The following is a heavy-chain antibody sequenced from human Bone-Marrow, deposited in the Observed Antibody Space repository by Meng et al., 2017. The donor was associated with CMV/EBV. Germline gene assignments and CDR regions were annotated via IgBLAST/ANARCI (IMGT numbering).Heavy chain of an antibody. D-gene: IGHD3-22*01. J-gene: IGHJ5*02. CDR1: SVA. V-gene: IGHV3-23*01. CDR2: KGVGGGSK. CDR3: AKPQFYYYDSSGYYYVGPFDP. Sequence: SVARGWVRRAHGRGLEWCSAKGVGGGSKYYENSVKGRFTISRDNCKNTLYLQMNSLRAEDTAVYYCAKPQFYYYDSSGYYYVGPFDPWGQGTLVTVSS.